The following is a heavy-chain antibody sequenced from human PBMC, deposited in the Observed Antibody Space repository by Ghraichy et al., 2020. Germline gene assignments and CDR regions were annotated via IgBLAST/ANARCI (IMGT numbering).Heavy chain of an antibody. CDR1: GYSISSGYY. CDR2: IYHSGST. D-gene: IGHD3-10*01. Sequence: SETLSLTCAVSGYSISSGYYWGWIRQPPGKGLEWIVSIYHSGSTYYNPSLKSRVTISVDTSKNQFSLKLSSVTAADTAVYYCARDGLLWFGELFSQELTDYYYYGMDVWGQGTTVTVSS. V-gene: IGHV4-38-2*02. J-gene: IGHJ6*02. CDR3: ARDGLLWFGELFSQELTDYYYYGMDV.